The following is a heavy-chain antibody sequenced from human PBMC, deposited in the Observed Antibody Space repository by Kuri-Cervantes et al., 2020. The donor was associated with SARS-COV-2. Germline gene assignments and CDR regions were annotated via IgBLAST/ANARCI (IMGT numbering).Heavy chain of an antibody. V-gene: IGHV3-48*03. Sequence: LSLTCAASGFTFSSYEMNWVRQAPGKGLEWVSYISSSSSTIYYIDSVKGRFTISRDNAKNSLYLQMNSLRAEDTAVYYCVRVGAYSGYDFDSWGQGTPVTVSS. CDR2: ISSSSSTI. J-gene: IGHJ4*02. CDR1: GFTFSSYE. CDR3: VRVGAYSGYDFDS. D-gene: IGHD5-12*01.